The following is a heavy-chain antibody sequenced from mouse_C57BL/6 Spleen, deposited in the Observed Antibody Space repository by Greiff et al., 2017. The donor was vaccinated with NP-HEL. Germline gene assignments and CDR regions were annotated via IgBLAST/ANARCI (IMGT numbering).Heavy chain of an antibody. D-gene: IGHD1-1*01. CDR1: GYTFTDYY. J-gene: IGHJ2*01. Sequence: EVQLQQSGPELVKPGASVKISCKASGYTFTDYYMNWVKQSHGKSLEWIGDINPNNGGTSYNQKFKGKATLTVDKSSSTAYMELRSLTSEDSAVYYCAIPFITTVVSYWGQGTTLTVSS. V-gene: IGHV1-26*01. CDR3: AIPFITTVVSY. CDR2: INPNNGGT.